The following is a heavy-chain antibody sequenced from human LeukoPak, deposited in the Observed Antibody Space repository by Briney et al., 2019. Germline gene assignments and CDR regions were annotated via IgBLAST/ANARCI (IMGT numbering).Heavy chain of an antibody. CDR3: ASLPRIGVGGEPQLDP. V-gene: IGHV3-74*01. J-gene: IGHJ5*02. CDR2: INTDGSST. Sequence: GGSLRLSCAASGFTFSSYWMHWVRQAPGKGLVWVSRINTDGSSTSYADSVKGRFTISRDNAKNTLYLQMNSLRAEDTAVYYCASLPRIGVGGEPQLDPWGQGILVTVSS. D-gene: IGHD3-3*01. CDR1: GFTFSSYW.